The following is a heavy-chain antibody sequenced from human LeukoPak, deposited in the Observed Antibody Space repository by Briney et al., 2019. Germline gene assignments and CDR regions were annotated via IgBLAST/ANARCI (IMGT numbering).Heavy chain of an antibody. Sequence: SVEVSCKASGGTFSSYAISWVRQAPGQGLEWMGGIIPIFGTANYAQKFQGRVTITADESTSTAYMELSSLRSEDTAVYYCAITKHDYGDYYFDYWGQGTLVTVSS. CDR1: GGTFSSYA. J-gene: IGHJ4*02. D-gene: IGHD4-17*01. CDR2: IIPIFGTA. CDR3: AITKHDYGDYYFDY. V-gene: IGHV1-69*01.